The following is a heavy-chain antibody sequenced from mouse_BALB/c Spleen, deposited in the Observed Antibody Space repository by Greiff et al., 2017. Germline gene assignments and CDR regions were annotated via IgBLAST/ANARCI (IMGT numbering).Heavy chain of an antibody. CDR2: IWSDGST. D-gene: IGHD1-1*01. CDR3: ARHVHYGSPYAMDY. V-gene: IGHV2-6-2*01. J-gene: IGHJ4*01. Sequence: QVQLQQSGPDLVAPSQSLSITCTVSGFSLTSYGVHWVRQPPGKGLEWLVVIWSDGSTTYNSALKSRLSISKDNSKSQVFLKMNSLQTDDTAMYYCARHVHYGSPYAMDYWGQGTSVTVSS. CDR1: GFSLTSYG.